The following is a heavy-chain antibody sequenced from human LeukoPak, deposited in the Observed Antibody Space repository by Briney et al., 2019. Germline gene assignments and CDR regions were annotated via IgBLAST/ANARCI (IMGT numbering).Heavy chain of an antibody. V-gene: IGHV5-51*01. J-gene: IGHJ4*02. CDR2: IYPGDSHP. CDR3: TRGYYYFDY. Sequence: KLGESLKIPCKGSGYSFTSYWIGWVRQMPGKGLEWMGIIYPGDSHPRYSPSFQGQVSISVDKSTSTAYLQWSSLKASDTAMFYCTRGYYYFDYWGQGTLVTVSS. D-gene: IGHD3-22*01. CDR1: GYSFTSYW.